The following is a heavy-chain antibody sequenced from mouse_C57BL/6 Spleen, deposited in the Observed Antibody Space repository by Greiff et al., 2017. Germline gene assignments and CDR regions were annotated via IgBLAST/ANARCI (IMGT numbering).Heavy chain of an antibody. CDR3: ARSGLGYGSGFAY. CDR1: GYAFTNYL. D-gene: IGHD1-2*01. Sequence: QVQLQQSGAELVRPGTSVKVSCKASGYAFTNYLIEWVKQRPGQGLEWIGVINPGSGGTNYNEKFKGKATLTADKSSSTAYMQLSSLTSEDSAVYFCARSGLGYGSGFAYWGQGTLVTVSA. V-gene: IGHV1-54*01. J-gene: IGHJ3*01. CDR2: INPGSGGT.